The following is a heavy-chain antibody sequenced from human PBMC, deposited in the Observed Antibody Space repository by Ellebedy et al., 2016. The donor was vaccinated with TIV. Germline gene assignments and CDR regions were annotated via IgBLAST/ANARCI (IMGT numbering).Heavy chain of an antibody. CDR3: VRVDGYASSQTL. V-gene: IGHV1-46*01. CDR1: GHSYTSHY. D-gene: IGHD2-2*01. Sequence: ASVKVSCXAIGHSYTSHYVHWVRQAPGQGLEWMGTITPSDGGTTFAQRFQDRLTMTRDTSTDTVYMDLRSLISEDMATYYCVRVDGYASSQTLWGQGTAVTVSS. J-gene: IGHJ1*01. CDR2: ITPSDGGT.